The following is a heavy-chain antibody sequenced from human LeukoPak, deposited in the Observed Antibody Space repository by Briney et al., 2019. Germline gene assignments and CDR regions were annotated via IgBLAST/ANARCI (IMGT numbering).Heavy chain of an antibody. J-gene: IGHJ4*02. V-gene: IGHV1-2*06. CDR3: ATSIAAAGGNDY. D-gene: IGHD6-13*01. CDR2: INPNSGGT. Sequence: ASVKVSCKASGYTFTGYYMHWVRQAPGQGPEWMGRINPNSGGTNYAQKFQGRVTMTRDTSISTAYMELSRLRSDDTAVYYCATSIAAAGGNDYWGQGTLVTVSS. CDR1: GYTFTGYY.